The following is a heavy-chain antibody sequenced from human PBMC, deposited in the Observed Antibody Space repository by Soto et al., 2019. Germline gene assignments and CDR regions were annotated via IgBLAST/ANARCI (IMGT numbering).Heavy chain of an antibody. CDR2: ISGSGGST. J-gene: IGHJ6*02. CDR3: AKDRYYYGSSGYWPPSYYYYGMYV. V-gene: IGHV3-23*01. D-gene: IGHD3-22*01. CDR1: GFTFSSYA. Sequence: PGGSLRLSCAASGFTFSSYAMSWARQAPGKGLEWVSAISGSGGSTYYADSVKGRFTISRDNSKNTLYLQMNSLRAEDTAVYYCAKDRYYYGSSGYWPPSYYYYGMYVWSQGTTVTVSS.